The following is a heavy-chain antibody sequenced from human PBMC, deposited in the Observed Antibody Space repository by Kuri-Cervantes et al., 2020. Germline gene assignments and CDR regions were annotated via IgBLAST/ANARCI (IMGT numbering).Heavy chain of an antibody. CDR3: ARGRDWFDP. CDR2: INHSGST. V-gene: IGHV4-34*01. Sequence: SETLSLTCAVYGGSFSGYYWSWIRQPPGKGLEWIGEINHSGSTNYNPSLKSRVTISVDTSKNQFSLKLSSVTVADTAVYYCARGRDWFDPWGQGTLVTVSS. CDR1: GGSFSGYY. J-gene: IGHJ5*02.